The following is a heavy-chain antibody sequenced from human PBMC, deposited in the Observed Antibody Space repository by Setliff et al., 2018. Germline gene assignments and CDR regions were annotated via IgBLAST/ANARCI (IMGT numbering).Heavy chain of an antibody. Sequence: SETLSLTCTVSGGSISSYYWSWIRPPAGKGLEWIGHIYIGGSANYNPSLKSRVTMSIDTSKNQFSLKLNSVTDADMAVYYCAREQWLDPPGYYYMDVWAKGTTVTVSS. CDR1: GGSISSYY. CDR2: IYIGGSA. J-gene: IGHJ6*03. CDR3: AREQWLDPPGYYYMDV. D-gene: IGHD6-19*01. V-gene: IGHV4-4*07.